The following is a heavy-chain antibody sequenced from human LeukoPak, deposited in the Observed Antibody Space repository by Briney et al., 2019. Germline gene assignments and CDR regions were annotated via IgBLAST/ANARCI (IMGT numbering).Heavy chain of an antibody. J-gene: IGHJ6*02. CDR2: INHSGST. V-gene: IGHV4-34*01. Sequence: SETLSLTCAVYGGSFSGYYWSWIRQPPGKGLEWIGEINHSGSTNYNPSLKSRVTISVDTSKNQFSLKLSSVTAADTAVYYCARVPTWESYYYYGMDVWGQGTTVTVSS. CDR1: GGSFSGYY. D-gene: IGHD1-1*01. CDR3: ARVPTWESYYYYGMDV.